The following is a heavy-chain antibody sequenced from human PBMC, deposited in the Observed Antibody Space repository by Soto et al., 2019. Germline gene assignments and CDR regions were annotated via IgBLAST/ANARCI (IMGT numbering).Heavy chain of an antibody. J-gene: IGHJ6*02. V-gene: IGHV3-13*01. CDR2: IGTAGDT. Sequence: GGSLRLSCAASGFTFSSYDMHWVRQATGKGLEWVSAIGTAGDTYYPGSVKGRFTISRENAKNSLYLQMNSLRAEDTAVYYCARDSSPGIAAAGEGGMDVWGQGTTVTVSS. CDR1: GFTFSSYD. D-gene: IGHD6-13*01. CDR3: ARDSSPGIAAAGEGGMDV.